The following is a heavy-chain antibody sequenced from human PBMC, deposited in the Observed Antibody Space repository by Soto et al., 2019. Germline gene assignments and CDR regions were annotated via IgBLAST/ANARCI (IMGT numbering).Heavy chain of an antibody. J-gene: IGHJ4*02. Sequence: QVQLQESGPGLVRPSGTVSLTCAVSGVSISSDNWWSWVRQPPGKALEWIGEIHHSGSTNYNPSLKSRVTMSVVPSKDLFSLTLNSVTAADTAFHYCARDQDSHPGDWGQGTLVSVSS. CDR3: ARDQDSHPGD. D-gene: IGHD5-18*01. CDR2: IHHSGST. V-gene: IGHV4-4*02. CDR1: GVSISSDNW.